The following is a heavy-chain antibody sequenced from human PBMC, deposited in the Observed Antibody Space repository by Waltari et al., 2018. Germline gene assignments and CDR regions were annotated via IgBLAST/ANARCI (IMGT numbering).Heavy chain of an antibody. V-gene: IGHV1-2*02. Sequence: QVQLVQSGAEVKKPGASVKVSCKASGYTFTGYYMHWVRQAPGHGLEWMGWIKPNIGGTTYAQKFQGRVTMTRYTSISTAYMELSRLGSDDTAVYYCARDGIAVAGIEYYYYGMDVWGQGTTVTVSS. CDR2: IKPNIGGT. J-gene: IGHJ6*02. D-gene: IGHD6-19*01. CDR1: GYTFTGYY. CDR3: ARDGIAVAGIEYYYYGMDV.